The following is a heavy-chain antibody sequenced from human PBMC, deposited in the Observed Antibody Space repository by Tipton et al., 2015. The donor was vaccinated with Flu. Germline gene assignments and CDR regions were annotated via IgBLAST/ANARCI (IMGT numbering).Heavy chain of an antibody. Sequence: TLSLTCTVSGDSMNYYYWNWIRQPPGKGLQWIGFSFYSGSTSYNPSLKSRVTISVDTSKNQFSLKLSSVTAADTAVYYCARGIYISSSWYVGRGDPNKNDYWGQGTLVTVSS. J-gene: IGHJ4*02. V-gene: IGHV4-59*08. CDR3: ARGIYISSSWYVGRGDPNKNDY. CDR2: SFYSGST. CDR1: GDSMNYYY. D-gene: IGHD6-13*01.